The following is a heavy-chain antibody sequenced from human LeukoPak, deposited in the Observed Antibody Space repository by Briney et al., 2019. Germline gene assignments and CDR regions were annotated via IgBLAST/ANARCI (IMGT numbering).Heavy chain of an antibody. V-gene: IGHV1-18*01. J-gene: IGHJ4*02. D-gene: IGHD3-22*01. CDR3: ARDPPYYYDSSGYYFDY. CDR1: GYTFTSYG. CDR2: ISAYNGNT. Sequence: ASVTVSFTASGYTFTSYGISWVRQAPGQGLEWMGWISAYNGNTNYAQKLQGRVTMTTDTSSSTAYMELRSLRSDDTAVYYCARDPPYYYDSSGYYFDYWGQGTLVTVSS.